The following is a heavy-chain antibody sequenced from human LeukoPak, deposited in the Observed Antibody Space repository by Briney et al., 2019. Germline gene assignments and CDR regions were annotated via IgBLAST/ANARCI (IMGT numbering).Heavy chain of an antibody. CDR2: IYYSGST. V-gene: IGHV4-39*01. D-gene: IGHD6-19*01. CDR3: ARHPYSSGWPNWFDP. Sequence: SETLSLTCTVSGGSISSSSYYWGWIRQPPRKGLEWLGSIYYSGSTYYNPSLTSRVTISVDTSRNQFSLKLSSVTAADTAVYYCARHPYSSGWPNWFDPWGQGTLVTVSS. J-gene: IGHJ5*02. CDR1: GGSISSSSYY.